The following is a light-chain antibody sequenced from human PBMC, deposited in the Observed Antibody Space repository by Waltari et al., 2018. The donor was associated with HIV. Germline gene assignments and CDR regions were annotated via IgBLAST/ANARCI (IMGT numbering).Light chain of an antibody. V-gene: IGLV3-25*03. CDR2: RDT. CDR3: QSTDSSGVYWV. J-gene: IGLJ3*02. CDR1: AVAKRV. Sequence: SYELTQPPSVSVALGQRPTPTPAGEAVAKRVAFWYQQRPGQAPVLLIFRDTERPSGIPERFSSSSSDTTVTLTIRAVQAEDEADYYCQSTDSSGVYWVFGGGTTLTVL.